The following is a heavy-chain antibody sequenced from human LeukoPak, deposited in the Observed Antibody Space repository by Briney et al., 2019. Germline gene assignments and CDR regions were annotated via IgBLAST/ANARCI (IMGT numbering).Heavy chain of an antibody. D-gene: IGHD6-19*01. Sequence: ASVKVSCKASGYTFTSHDINWVRQATGQGLEWMGWMNPNSGNTGYAQKFQGRVTMTRNTSISTAYMELSSLRSEDTAVYYCARTYRGIAVAGTNYYYYMDVWGKGTTVTVSS. CDR1: GYTFTSHD. CDR3: ARTYRGIAVAGTNYYYYMDV. CDR2: MNPNSGNT. V-gene: IGHV1-8*01. J-gene: IGHJ6*03.